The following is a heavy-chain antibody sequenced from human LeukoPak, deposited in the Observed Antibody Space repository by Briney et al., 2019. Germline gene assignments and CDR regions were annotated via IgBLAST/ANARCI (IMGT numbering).Heavy chain of an antibody. Sequence: GASVKVSCKASGYTFTSYGISWVRQAPGQGLEWMGWISGDNGSTNYAQKLQGRVTMTTDTSTTTAYMELRNLRSDDSAIYYCAREDTRRGSRGYFDYWGQGTLVTVSS. CDR1: GYTFTSYG. CDR3: AREDTRRGSRGYFDY. J-gene: IGHJ4*02. D-gene: IGHD2-2*01. CDR2: ISGDNGST. V-gene: IGHV1-18*01.